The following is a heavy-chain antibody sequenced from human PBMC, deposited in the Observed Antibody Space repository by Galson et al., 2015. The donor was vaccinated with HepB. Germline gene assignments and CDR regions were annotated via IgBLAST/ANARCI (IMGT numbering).Heavy chain of an antibody. CDR1: GYTFTRYY. CDR3: ARALWGYSGSFLDY. V-gene: IGHV1-46*01. D-gene: IGHD1-26*01. CDR2: IDPSGGST. J-gene: IGHJ4*02. Sequence: SVKVSCKASGYTFTRYYMHWVRQAPGQGLEWMGTIDPSGGSTIYAQKVQGRVTITRDTSTNTVYMELSSVRSEDMAVYYCARALWGYSGSFLDYWGQGTLVTVSS.